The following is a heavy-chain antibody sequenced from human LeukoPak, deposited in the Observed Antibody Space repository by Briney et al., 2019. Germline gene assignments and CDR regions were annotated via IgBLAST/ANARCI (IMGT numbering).Heavy chain of an antibody. V-gene: IGHV4-34*01. D-gene: IGHD5-24*01. CDR2: INHSGST. J-gene: IGHJ5*02. Sequence: SETLSLTCAVYGGSFSGYYWSWIRQPPGKGLEWIGEINHSGSTNYNPSLKSRVTISVDTSKDQFSLKLSSVTAADTAVYYCARGRGRDGYNRNWFDTWGQGTLVTVSS. CDR3: ARGRGRDGYNRNWFDT. CDR1: GGSFSGYY.